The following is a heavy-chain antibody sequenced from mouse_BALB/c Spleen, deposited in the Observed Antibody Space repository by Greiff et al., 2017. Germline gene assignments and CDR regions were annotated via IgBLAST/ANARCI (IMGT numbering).Heavy chain of an antibody. CDR2: ISSGGST. J-gene: IGHJ4*01. CDR1: GFTFSSYA. D-gene: IGHD2-3*01. CDR3: ARGIYDGYYDYAMDY. Sequence: DVMLVESGGGLVKPGGSLKLSCAASGFTFSSYAMSWVRQTPEKRLEWVASISSGGSTYYPDSVKGRFTISRDNARNILYLQMSSLRSEDTAMYYCARGIYDGYYDYAMDYWGQGTSVTVSS. V-gene: IGHV5-6-5*01.